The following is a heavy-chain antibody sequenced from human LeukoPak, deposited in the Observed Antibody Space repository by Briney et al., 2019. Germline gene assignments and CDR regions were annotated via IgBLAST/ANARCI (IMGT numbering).Heavy chain of an antibody. V-gene: IGHV1-46*01. J-gene: IGHJ3*02. CDR2: INPSGGST. Sequence: ASVKVSCKASGYTFTSYYMHWVRQAPGQGLEWMGIINPSGGSTSYAQKFQGRVTMTRDTSTSTVYMELSSLRSEDTAVYYCAREIAKMATVTEAFDIWGQGTMVTVSS. CDR1: GYTFTSYY. D-gene: IGHD5-24*01. CDR3: AREIAKMATVTEAFDI.